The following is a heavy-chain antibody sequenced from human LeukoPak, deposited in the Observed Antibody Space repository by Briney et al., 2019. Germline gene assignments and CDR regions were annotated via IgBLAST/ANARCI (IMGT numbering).Heavy chain of an antibody. CDR3: ASWGDSSGYYYRGIDARNENYYFDY. J-gene: IGHJ4*02. Sequence: ASVKVSCKASGGTFSSYAISWVRQAPGQGLEWMGGIIPIFGTANYAQKFRGRVTITADESTSTAYMELSSLRSEDTAVYYCASWGDSSGYYYRGIDARNENYYFDYWGQGTLVTVSS. CDR1: GGTFSSYA. CDR2: IIPIFGTA. V-gene: IGHV1-69*13. D-gene: IGHD3-22*01.